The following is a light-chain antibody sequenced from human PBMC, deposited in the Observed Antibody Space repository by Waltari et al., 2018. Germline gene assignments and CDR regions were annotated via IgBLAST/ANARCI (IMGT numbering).Light chain of an antibody. CDR1: QSVLSSYNNKNY. V-gene: IGKV4-1*01. CDR3: QQYDNYWT. J-gene: IGKJ1*01. Sequence: DIVMTQSPDSLAVSLGERATIDCKSSQSVLSSYNNKNYIAWYQQKPGKAPKLLIYRTSSLESGVPSRFSGSGSGTEFTLTISSLQPDDFATYYCQQYDNYWTFGQGTKVEMK. CDR2: RTS.